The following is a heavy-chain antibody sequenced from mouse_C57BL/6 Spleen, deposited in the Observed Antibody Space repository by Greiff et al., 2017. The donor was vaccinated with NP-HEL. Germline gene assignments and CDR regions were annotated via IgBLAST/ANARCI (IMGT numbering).Heavy chain of an antibody. Sequence: VQLQQSGAELVKPGASVKLSCTASGFNIKDYYMHWVKQRTEQGLEWIGRIDPEDGETKYAPNFPGQATITADTSSNTAYLQLSSLTSEDTAVYYCARAYGPYLYYAMDYWGQGTSVTVSS. CDR1: GFNIKDYY. V-gene: IGHV14-2*01. D-gene: IGHD5-5*01. CDR2: IDPEDGET. J-gene: IGHJ4*01. CDR3: ARAYGPYLYYAMDY.